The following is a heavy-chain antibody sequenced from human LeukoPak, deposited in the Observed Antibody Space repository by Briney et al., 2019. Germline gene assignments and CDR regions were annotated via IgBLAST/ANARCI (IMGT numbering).Heavy chain of an antibody. D-gene: IGHD3-9*01. CDR2: ISGSGGGT. CDR1: GFIFNSYA. J-gene: IGHJ4*02. Sequence: PGGSLRLSCAASGFIFNSYAMSWVRQAPGKGLEWVSAISGSGGGTNYADSVKGRFTISRDNSKNTLYLQMNSLRAEDTAVYYCAKGSRGYFDWLLYFDYWGQGTLVTVSS. CDR3: AKGSRGYFDWLLYFDY. V-gene: IGHV3-23*01.